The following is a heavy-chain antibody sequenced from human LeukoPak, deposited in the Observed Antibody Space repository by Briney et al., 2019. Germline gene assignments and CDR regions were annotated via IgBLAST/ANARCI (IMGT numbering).Heavy chain of an antibody. CDR2: IKSKTDGGTT. V-gene: IGHV3-15*01. D-gene: IGHD5-18*01. CDR1: GFTFSNAW. J-gene: IGHJ4*02. Sequence: KPGGSLGLSCAASGFTFSNAWMSWVGQAPGKGREWVGRIKSKTDGGTTDYAAPVKGRFTISRDDSKNTLYLEVNSLRTDDTAAYCCARGPGLAMGKGYFDYCGQGTLVTVSS. CDR3: ARGPGLAMGKGYFDY.